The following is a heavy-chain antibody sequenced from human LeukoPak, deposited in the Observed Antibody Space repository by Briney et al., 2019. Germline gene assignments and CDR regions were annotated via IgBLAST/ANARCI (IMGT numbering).Heavy chain of an antibody. CDR3: AKARTGVDAFDI. Sequence: PGRSLRLSCVASGFTFSSYGMHWVRQAPGKGLEWVTVISYDGSGDKYCADSVKGRFTISRDNSKNTVYLQMNSLRAEDTAVYYCAKARTGVDAFDIWGQGTMVTVSS. V-gene: IGHV3-30*18. CDR2: ISYDGSGDK. CDR1: GFTFSSYG. J-gene: IGHJ3*02. D-gene: IGHD1-1*01.